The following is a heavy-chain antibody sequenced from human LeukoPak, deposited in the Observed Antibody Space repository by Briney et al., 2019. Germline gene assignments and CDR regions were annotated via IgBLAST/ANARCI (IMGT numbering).Heavy chain of an antibody. CDR3: VRRPRDSSGYYLGAFHA. Sequence: PGGSLRLSCEASGFTFGSYAMTWVRQAPGKGLDWVSVIGASGADTYYADSVKGRFTISRDNAKNTLYLHMRSLRAEDTAVYFCVRRPRDSSGYYLGAFHAWGQGTTVTVSS. CDR1: GFTFGSYA. V-gene: IGHV3-23*01. D-gene: IGHD3-22*01. CDR2: IGASGADT. J-gene: IGHJ3*01.